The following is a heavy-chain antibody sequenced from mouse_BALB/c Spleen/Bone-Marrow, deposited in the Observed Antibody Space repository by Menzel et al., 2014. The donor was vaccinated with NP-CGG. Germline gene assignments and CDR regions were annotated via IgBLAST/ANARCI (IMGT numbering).Heavy chain of an antibody. D-gene: IGHD2-1*01. Sequence: VQLQQSGAELMKPGASVKISCKATGYTFSGYWIELVKQRPGHGLEWIGEILPGSASNKYNEKFKGKVTFIADTSSNTACVHLTSVSYEGTPAYYSAQRYGKGADFEIWGA. V-gene: IGHV1-9*01. J-gene: IGHJ1*01. CDR3: AQRYGKGADFEI. CDR1: GYTFSGYW. CDR2: ILPGSASN.